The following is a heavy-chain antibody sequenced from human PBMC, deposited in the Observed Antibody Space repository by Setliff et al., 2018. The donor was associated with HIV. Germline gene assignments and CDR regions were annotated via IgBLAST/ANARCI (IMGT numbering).Heavy chain of an antibody. CDR1: GGSITSGGYY. D-gene: IGHD2-2*01. Sequence: SETLSLTCTVSGGSITSGGYYWSWIRQHPGTGLEWIGYIYHSGSTYYNPSLKSRGTISIDTSKNQFSLRLDSVTAADTAIYYCATKPRPIVVVPAATYWYFDLWGRGTLVTVSS. V-gene: IGHV4-31*03. J-gene: IGHJ2*01. CDR3: ATKPRPIVVVPAATYWYFDL. CDR2: IYHSGST.